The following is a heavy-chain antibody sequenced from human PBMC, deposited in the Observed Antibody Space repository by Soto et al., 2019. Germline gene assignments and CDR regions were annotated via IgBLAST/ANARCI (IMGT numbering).Heavy chain of an antibody. CDR3: ARDSATLVPGV. Sequence: QVQLVQSGAEVKKPGASVKVSCKASGYTFIRSGISWVRQAPGQGLEWMGWISAYNGNTEYAQKFQGRVTMTTDTSTSTAYMELRNLRSDDTAVYYCARDSATLVPGVWGQGTTVTVSS. J-gene: IGHJ6*02. D-gene: IGHD3-10*01. V-gene: IGHV1-18*01. CDR2: ISAYNGNT. CDR1: GYTFIRSG.